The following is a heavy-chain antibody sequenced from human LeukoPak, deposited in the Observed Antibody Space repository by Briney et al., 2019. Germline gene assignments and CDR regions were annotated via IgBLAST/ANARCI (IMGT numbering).Heavy chain of an antibody. CDR2: IYYSGST. CDR1: GGSISSYY. V-gene: IGHV4-59*01. J-gene: IGHJ4*02. CDR3: AKATGTLGN. D-gene: IGHD1-1*01. Sequence: PSETLSLTCTVSGGSISSYYWSWIRQPPGKGLEWIGYIYYSGSTNYNPSLKSRVTISVDTSKNQFSLKLSSVTAADTAIYYCAKATGTLGNWGQGTLVTVSS.